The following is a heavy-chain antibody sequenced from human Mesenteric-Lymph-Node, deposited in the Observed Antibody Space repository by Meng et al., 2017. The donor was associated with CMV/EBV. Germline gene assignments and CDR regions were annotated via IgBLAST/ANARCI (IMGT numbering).Heavy chain of an antibody. D-gene: IGHD7-27*01. Sequence: VSGGSISSGYYSLSWIRQHPGKGLEWIGYIYYSGTTYYNPSLKTRVTISVDTSKNQFSLKLSSVTAADTAVYYCARWGFESFNWFDPWGQGTLVTVSS. CDR2: IYYSGTT. CDR3: ARWGFESFNWFDP. V-gene: IGHV4-31*02. CDR1: GGSISSGYYS. J-gene: IGHJ5*02.